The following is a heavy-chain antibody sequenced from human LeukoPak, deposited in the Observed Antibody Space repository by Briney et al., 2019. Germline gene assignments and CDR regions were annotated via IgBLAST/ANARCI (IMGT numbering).Heavy chain of an antibody. Sequence: SETLSLTCTVSGGSISSSSYYWGWIRQPPGKGLEWIGYIYYSGSTNYNPSLKSRVTISVDTSKNQFSLKLSSVTAADTAVYYCARDPAWSGYYGSGSLNDAFDIWGQGTMVTVSS. J-gene: IGHJ3*02. V-gene: IGHV4-61*01. CDR2: IYYSGST. CDR1: GGSISSSSYY. D-gene: IGHD3-10*01. CDR3: ARDPAWSGYYGSGSLNDAFDI.